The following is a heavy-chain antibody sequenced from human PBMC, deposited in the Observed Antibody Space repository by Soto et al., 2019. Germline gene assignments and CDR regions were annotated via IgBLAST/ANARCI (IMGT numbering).Heavy chain of an antibody. J-gene: IGHJ4*02. CDR1: GYTFTSYG. Sequence: QVQLVQSGAEVKKPGASVKVSCKASGYTFTSYGISWVRQAPGQGLEWMGWISAYNGNTNYAQKLQGRVTMTTDTSTSTAYMELRSLRSYVTAVHYDVRDRAHYYGSGSINDYWGQGTLVTVCS. V-gene: IGHV1-18*01. D-gene: IGHD3-10*01. CDR3: VRDRAHYYGSGSINDY. CDR2: ISAYNGNT.